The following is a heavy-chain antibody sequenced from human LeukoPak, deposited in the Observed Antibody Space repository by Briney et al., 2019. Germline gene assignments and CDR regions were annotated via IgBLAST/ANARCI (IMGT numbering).Heavy chain of an antibody. CDR1: GFTFSSHG. V-gene: IGHV3-23*01. CDR3: ASESQYYYDSSGYY. Sequence: PGGSLRLSCAASGFTFSSHGMNWVRQAPGKGLEWVSGISPSGDILYYADSVKGQFTISRDNSKNTVYLQMNSLRAEDTAVYYCASESQYYYDSSGYYWGQGTLVTVSS. J-gene: IGHJ4*02. CDR2: ISPSGDIL. D-gene: IGHD3-22*01.